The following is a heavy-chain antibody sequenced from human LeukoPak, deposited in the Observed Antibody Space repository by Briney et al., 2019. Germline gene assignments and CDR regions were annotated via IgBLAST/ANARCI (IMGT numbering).Heavy chain of an antibody. CDR1: GYSFTSYW. D-gene: IGHD3-3*02. CDR3: ARRSAILGGMDV. Sequence: GEPLSISGKGSGYSFTSYWSGWVRQMPGKGLECMGIIYPGDSDTRYSPSFQGQVTISADKSISTAYLQWSSLKASDTAMYYCARRSAILGGMDVWGQGTTVTVSS. J-gene: IGHJ6*02. CDR2: IYPGDSDT. V-gene: IGHV5-51*01.